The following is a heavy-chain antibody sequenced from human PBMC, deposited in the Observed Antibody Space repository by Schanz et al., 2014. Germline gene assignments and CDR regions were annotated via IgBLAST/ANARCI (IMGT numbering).Heavy chain of an antibody. J-gene: IGHJ4*02. CDR2: IKQDGSEK. CDR1: GFTFSKAW. CDR3: ARDGYNAYDLKRGDY. Sequence: EVQLVESGGGLVEPGGSLGLSCAASGFTFSKAWMSWVRQAPGKGLEWVANIKQDGSEKYYVDSVQGRFTISRDNAKNSLYLQMNSLRAEDTAVYYCARDGYNAYDLKRGDYWGQGTQVAVSS. V-gene: IGHV3-7*01. D-gene: IGHD5-12*01.